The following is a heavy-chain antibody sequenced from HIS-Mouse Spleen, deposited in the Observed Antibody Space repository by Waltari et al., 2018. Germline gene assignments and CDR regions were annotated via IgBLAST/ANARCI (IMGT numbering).Heavy chain of an antibody. D-gene: IGHD1-26*01. J-gene: IGHJ1*01. CDR3: ARGALRGSYYWGEYFQH. V-gene: IGHV4-34*01. CDR2: INPSGST. CDR1: GGSFSGYY. Sequence: QVQLQQWGAGLLKPSETLSLTCAVYGGSFSGYYWSWIRQPPGKGLEWIGEINPSGSTNYHPSLKSRVTISVDTSKNQFSLKLSSVTAADTAVYYCARGALRGSYYWGEYFQHWGQGTLVTVSS.